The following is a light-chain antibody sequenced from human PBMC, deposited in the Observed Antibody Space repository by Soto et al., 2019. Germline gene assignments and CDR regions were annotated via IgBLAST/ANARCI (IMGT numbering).Light chain of an antibody. V-gene: IGLV2-14*01. CDR3: SSYTRSSTWV. Sequence: QSALTQPASVSGSPGQSITISCTGTSIDVGGYNYVSWYQHHPGKAPKLMIYEVADRPSGVSNRFSGSKSGNTASLTISGLQAEDEADYYCSSYTRSSTWVFGGGTKVTVL. CDR1: SIDVGGYNY. J-gene: IGLJ3*02. CDR2: EVA.